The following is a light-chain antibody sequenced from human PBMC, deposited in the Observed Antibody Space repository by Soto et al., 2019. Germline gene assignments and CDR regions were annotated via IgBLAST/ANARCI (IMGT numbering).Light chain of an antibody. CDR2: SNN. V-gene: IGLV1-47*02. CDR1: SSNIGSNY. J-gene: IGLJ1*01. CDR3: SSYTSSSTPGV. Sequence: QSVLTQPPSASGTPGQRVTISCSGSSSNIGSNYVYWDQQLPGTAPKLLIYSNNQLPSGVPDRFSGSKYGTSASLAISGLRSEDVADYYCSSYTSSSTPGVFGTGTKLTVL.